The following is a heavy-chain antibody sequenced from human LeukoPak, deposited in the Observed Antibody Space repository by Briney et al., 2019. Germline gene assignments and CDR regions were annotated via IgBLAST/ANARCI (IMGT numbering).Heavy chain of an antibody. CDR1: GGPIYSYY. J-gene: IGHJ6*03. D-gene: IGHD3-22*01. CDR2: LYPGVST. Sequence: SETLSLTCTVSGGPIYSYYWSWIRQSAGKGQEWIGRLYPGVSTDYNPSFKSRVTMSLDTSKKQFALKLSAVTAADTAVYYCARLKFYDSTGYSPSHYMDVWGKGTTVTVSS. V-gene: IGHV4-4*07. CDR3: ARLKFYDSTGYSPSHYMDV.